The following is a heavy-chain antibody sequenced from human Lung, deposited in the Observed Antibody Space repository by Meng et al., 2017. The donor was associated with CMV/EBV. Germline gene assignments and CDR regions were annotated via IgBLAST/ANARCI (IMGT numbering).Heavy chain of an antibody. CDR2: IYWNDDK. CDR1: GFSLSISRLA. V-gene: IGHV2-5*01. J-gene: IGHJ4*02. Sequence: SGXXLVXPTQTLTLTCTFSGFSLSISRLAVGWIRQPPGKALECLGIIYWNDDKRYSPSLKSRLTITKDTSKNQLVLTMTNMDLADTATYYCAHERYSRFYYFNYWXQGTXVTVSS. CDR3: AHERYSRFYYFNY. D-gene: IGHD6-13*01.